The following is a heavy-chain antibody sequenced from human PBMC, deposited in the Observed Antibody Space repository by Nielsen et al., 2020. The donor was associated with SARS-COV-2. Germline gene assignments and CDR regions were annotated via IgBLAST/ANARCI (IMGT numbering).Heavy chain of an antibody. CDR1: GGSFSGYY. CDR3: ARSHSQTYGGNYYFDY. Sequence: SETLSLTCAVYGGSFSGYYWSWIRQPPGKGLEWIGEINHSGSTNYNPSLKSRVTISVDTSKNQFSLKLSSVTAADTAVYYCARSHSQTYGGNYYFDYWGQGTLVTVSS. V-gene: IGHV4-34*01. CDR2: INHSGST. J-gene: IGHJ4*02. D-gene: IGHD4-23*01.